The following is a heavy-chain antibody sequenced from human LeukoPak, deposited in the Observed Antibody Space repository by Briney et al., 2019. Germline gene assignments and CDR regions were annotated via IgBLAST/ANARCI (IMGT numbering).Heavy chain of an antibody. Sequence: SLRLSCAASGFTFDDYAMHWVRQAPGKGLEWVSGISWNSGSIGYADSVKGRFTISRDNAKNSLYLQMNSLRAEDTAVYYCARDKQWLGIDYWGQGTLVTVSS. D-gene: IGHD6-19*01. CDR3: ARDKQWLGIDY. CDR2: ISWNSGSI. J-gene: IGHJ4*02. V-gene: IGHV3-9*01. CDR1: GFTFDDYA.